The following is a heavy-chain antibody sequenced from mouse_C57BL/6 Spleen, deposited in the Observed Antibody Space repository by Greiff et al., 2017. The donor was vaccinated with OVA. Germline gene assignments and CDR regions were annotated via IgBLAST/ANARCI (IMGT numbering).Heavy chain of an antibody. CDR1: GYTFTSYW. D-gene: IGHD1-1*01. CDR3: ARGNSGSSYGGVYYFDY. V-gene: IGHV1-69*01. Sequence: QVQLKQPGAELVMPGASVKLSCKASGYTFTSYWMHWVKQRPGQGLEWIGEIDPSDSYTNYNQKFKGKSTLTVDKSSSTAYMQLSSLTSEDSAVYYCARGNSGSSYGGVYYFDYWGQGTTLTVSS. CDR2: IDPSDSYT. J-gene: IGHJ2*01.